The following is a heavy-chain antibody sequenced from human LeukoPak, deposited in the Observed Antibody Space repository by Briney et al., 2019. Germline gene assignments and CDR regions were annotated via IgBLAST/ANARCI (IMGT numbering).Heavy chain of an antibody. J-gene: IGHJ4*02. V-gene: IGHV1-2*06. CDR3: APTSIAAAGNFDY. Sequence: ASVKVSCKASGYTFTGYYMHWVRQAPGQGLEWMGRINPNSGGTNYAQKFQGRVTMTRGTSISTAYMELSRLRSDDTAVYYCAPTSIAAAGNFDYWGQGTLVTVSS. CDR2: INPNSGGT. D-gene: IGHD6-13*01. CDR1: GYTFTGYY.